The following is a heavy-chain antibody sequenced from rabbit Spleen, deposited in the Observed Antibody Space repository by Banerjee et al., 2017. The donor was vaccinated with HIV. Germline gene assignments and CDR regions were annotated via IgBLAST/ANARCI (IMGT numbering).Heavy chain of an antibody. CDR2: IYAGSSGST. CDR3: ARDTGSSFSSYGMDL. V-gene: IGHV1S45*01. Sequence: QQQLEESGGGLVKPGGTLTLTCKASGIDFSSYYYMCWVRQAPGKGLELIACIYAGSSGSTYYADWAKGRFTCSKTSSTTVTLQMTSLTVADTATYFCARDTGSSFSSYGMDLWGPGTLVTVS. J-gene: IGHJ6*01. D-gene: IGHD8-1*01. CDR1: GIDFSSYYY.